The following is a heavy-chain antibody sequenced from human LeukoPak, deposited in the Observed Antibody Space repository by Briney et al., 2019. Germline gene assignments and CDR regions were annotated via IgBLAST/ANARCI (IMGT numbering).Heavy chain of an antibody. CDR2: ISAYNGNT. Sequence: ASVKVSCTASGYTFTSYGISWVRQAPGQGLEWMGWISAYNGNTNCAQKLQGRVTMTTDTSTSTAYMELRSLRSDDTAVYYCARSFRFLWFGEGGDYWGQGTLVTVSS. D-gene: IGHD3-10*01. J-gene: IGHJ4*02. CDR3: ARSFRFLWFGEGGDY. CDR1: GYTFTSYG. V-gene: IGHV1-18*01.